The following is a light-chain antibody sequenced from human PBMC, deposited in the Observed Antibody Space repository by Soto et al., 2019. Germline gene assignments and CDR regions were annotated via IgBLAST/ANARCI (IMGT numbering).Light chain of an antibody. CDR1: QSVSSN. Sequence: EIVMTQSPATLSVSPGERATLSCRASQSVSSNLAWYQQKPGQAPRLLISGASTRATGIPARFSGSGSGTEFTLTIGSLQSEDFAVYYCQQYHDWPRTFGQGTKVEIK. J-gene: IGKJ1*01. CDR3: QQYHDWPRT. CDR2: GAS. V-gene: IGKV3-15*01.